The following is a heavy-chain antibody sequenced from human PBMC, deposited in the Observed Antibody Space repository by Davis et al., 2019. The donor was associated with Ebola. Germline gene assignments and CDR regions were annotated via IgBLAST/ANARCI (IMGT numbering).Heavy chain of an antibody. CDR1: GFTFSSYA. CDR2: ISGSGGST. D-gene: IGHD6-13*01. CDR3: ARWGIAAAGDDAFDI. V-gene: IGHV3-23*01. J-gene: IGHJ3*02. Sequence: GESLKISCAASGFTFSSYAMSWVRQAPGKGLEWVSAISGSGGSTYYADSVKGRFTISRDNSKNTLYLQMNSLRAEDTAVYYCARWGIAAAGDDAFDIWGQGTMVTVSS.